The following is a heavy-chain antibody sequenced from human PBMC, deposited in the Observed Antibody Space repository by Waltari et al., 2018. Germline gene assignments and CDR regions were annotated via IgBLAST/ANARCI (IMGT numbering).Heavy chain of an antibody. CDR1: GGSFSSSY. V-gene: IGHV4-59*01. J-gene: IGHJ4*01. CDR3: ARDRGYQDY. CDR2: IFSCGST. Sequence: QVQLQESGPGLVKPSETLSLTCTVSGGSFSSSYWIWIRQPPGKGLGLIGYIFSCGSTNHNPALKSRVIISVDTSKNQFSLKVRSMTAADTAVYYCARDRGYQDYWGHGTLVTVSS. D-gene: IGHD3-10*01.